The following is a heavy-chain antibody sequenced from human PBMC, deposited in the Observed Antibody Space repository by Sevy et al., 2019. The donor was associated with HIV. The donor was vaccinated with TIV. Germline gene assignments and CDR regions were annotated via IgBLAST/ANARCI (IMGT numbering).Heavy chain of an antibody. Sequence: SETLSLTCAVSGGSISSGGYSWNWIRQPPGKGLEWIGYIYHTGNTYYNPSLKSRVTISVDRSNNQFSLKLNSVTAADTAVYYCARVAARMTTVTHFDYWGQGTLVTVSS. V-gene: IGHV4-30-2*01. CDR2: IYHTGNT. D-gene: IGHD4-17*01. J-gene: IGHJ4*02. CDR1: GGSISSGGYS. CDR3: ARVAARMTTVTHFDY.